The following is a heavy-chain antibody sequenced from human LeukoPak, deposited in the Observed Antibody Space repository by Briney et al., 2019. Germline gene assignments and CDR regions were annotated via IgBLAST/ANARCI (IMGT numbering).Heavy chain of an antibody. CDR2: IKQDGSEK. Sequence: GGSLRLSCAASGFTFSSSWMTWVRQAPGKGLEWVANIKQDGSEKYYVDSVKGRFTISRDNAKNSLYLQMDSLRAEDTAIYYCAKGVQLGGYYFDYWGQGTLVTVSS. CDR1: GFTFSSSW. CDR3: AKGVQLGGYYFDY. J-gene: IGHJ4*02. V-gene: IGHV3-7*03. D-gene: IGHD1-1*01.